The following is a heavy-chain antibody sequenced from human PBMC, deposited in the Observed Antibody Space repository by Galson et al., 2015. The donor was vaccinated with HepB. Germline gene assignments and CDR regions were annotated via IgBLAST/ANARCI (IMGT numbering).Heavy chain of an antibody. J-gene: IGHJ6*02. Sequence: SLRLSCAASGFTFSDYYMSWIRQAPGKGLEWVSYISSSSSYTNYADSVKGRFTISRDNAKNSLYLQMNSLRAEDTAVYYCARDVAYGDYTGWDYYYYYGMDVWGQGTTVTVSS. CDR1: GFTFSDYY. V-gene: IGHV3-11*05. D-gene: IGHD4-17*01. CDR3: ARDVAYGDYTGWDYYYYYGMDV. CDR2: ISSSSSYT.